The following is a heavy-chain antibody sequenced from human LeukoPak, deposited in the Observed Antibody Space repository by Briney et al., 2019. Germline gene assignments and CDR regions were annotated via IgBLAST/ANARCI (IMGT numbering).Heavy chain of an antibody. CDR3: ASHPASYDSSGYYF. D-gene: IGHD3-22*01. V-gene: IGHV4-59*08. CDR2: IHYSGST. Sequence: PSETLSLTCTVSGGSISSYYWGWIRQPPGKGLEWIGYIHYSGSTYYNPSLKSRVTISVDTSKNQFSLKLSSVTAADTAVYYCASHPASYDSSGYYFWGQGTLVTVSS. J-gene: IGHJ4*02. CDR1: GGSISSYY.